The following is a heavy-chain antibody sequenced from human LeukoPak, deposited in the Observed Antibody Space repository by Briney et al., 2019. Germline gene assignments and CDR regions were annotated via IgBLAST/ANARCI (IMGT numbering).Heavy chain of an antibody. V-gene: IGHV3-30*02. CDR2: IRSDGSNK. Sequence: PGGSLRLSCAASGFTFGSYGMHWVRQAPGKGLEWVTFIRSDGSNKYYADSVKGRFTISRDNSKNTLYLQMNTLRAEDTAVYYCARDLGQYYDTSDNWFDPWGQGTLVTVSS. D-gene: IGHD3-22*01. CDR3: ARDLGQYYDTSDNWFDP. J-gene: IGHJ5*02. CDR1: GFTFGSYG.